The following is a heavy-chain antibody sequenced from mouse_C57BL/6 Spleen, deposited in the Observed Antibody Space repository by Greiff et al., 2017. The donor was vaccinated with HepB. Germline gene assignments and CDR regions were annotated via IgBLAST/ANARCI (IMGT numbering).Heavy chain of an antibody. CDR3: ARRATVAYYFDY. Sequence: EVQGVESGGGLVKPGGSLKLSCAASGFTFRDYGMHWVRQAPEKGLEWVAYISSGSSTIYYADTVKGRFTISRDNAKNTLFLQMTSLRSEDTAMYYCARRATVAYYFDYWGQGTTLTVSS. CDR1: GFTFRDYG. V-gene: IGHV5-17*01. CDR2: ISSGSSTI. D-gene: IGHD1-1*01. J-gene: IGHJ2*01.